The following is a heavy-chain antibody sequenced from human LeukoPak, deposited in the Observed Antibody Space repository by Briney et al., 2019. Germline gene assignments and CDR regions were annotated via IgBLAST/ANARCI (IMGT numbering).Heavy chain of an antibody. V-gene: IGHV3-20*04. J-gene: IGHJ4*02. CDR2: INWNGGST. D-gene: IGHD2/OR15-2a*01. CDR1: GFTFDDYG. CDR3: ATERGIYAFDY. Sequence: GGSLRLSCAASGFTFDDYGMSWVRQAPGKGLEWVSGINWNGGSTGYADSVKGRFTISRDNAKNSLYLQMNSLRAEDTALYYYATERGIYAFDYWGQGTLVTVSS.